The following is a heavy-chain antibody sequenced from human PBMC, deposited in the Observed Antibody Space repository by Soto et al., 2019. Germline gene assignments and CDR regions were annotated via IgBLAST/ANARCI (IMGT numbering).Heavy chain of an antibody. CDR1: GFTFSSYA. Sequence: EVQLLESGGGLVQPGGSLRLSCAASGFTFSSYAMSWVRLAPGKGLEWFSSIGGSGGTYYADSVKGRFTISRDNSKNMLYLHLHSPRAEDTAMYYCAKGQGWSYYYDSWGQGTLVTVSS. D-gene: IGHD2-15*01. V-gene: IGHV3-23*01. J-gene: IGHJ4*02. CDR2: IGGSGGT. CDR3: AKGQGWSYYYDS.